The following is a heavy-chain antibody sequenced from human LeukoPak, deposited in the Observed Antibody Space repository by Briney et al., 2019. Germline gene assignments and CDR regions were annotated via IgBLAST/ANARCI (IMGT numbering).Heavy chain of an antibody. Sequence: GGSLRLSCAASGFTFSNYWMHWVRQAPGKGLVWVSRINSDGSSTTSADSMKGRFTISRDNAKNTLYLQMNSLRAEDTAVYYCAKGGATVIDYWGQGTLVTVSS. V-gene: IGHV3-74*01. J-gene: IGHJ4*02. D-gene: IGHD4-17*01. CDR2: INSDGSST. CDR1: GFTFSNYW. CDR3: AKGGATVIDY.